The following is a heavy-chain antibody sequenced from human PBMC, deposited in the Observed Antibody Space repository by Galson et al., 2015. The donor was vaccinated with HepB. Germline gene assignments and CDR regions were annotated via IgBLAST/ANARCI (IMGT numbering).Heavy chain of an antibody. CDR3: VRGIGAAGSEPPFHP. CDR2: INSDGSNI. D-gene: IGHD6-13*01. J-gene: IGHJ5*02. V-gene: IGHV3-74*01. Sequence: SLRLSCAASGFTFSNYWVHWVRQTPGKGLVWVSRINSDGSNIRYADSVKGRFTISRDNAEDTLYLQMNSLRAEDTAMYYCVRGIGAAGSEPPFHPWGQGTLVTVSS. CDR1: GFTFSNYW.